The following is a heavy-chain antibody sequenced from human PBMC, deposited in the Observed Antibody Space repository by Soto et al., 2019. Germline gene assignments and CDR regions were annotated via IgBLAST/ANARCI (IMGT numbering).Heavy chain of an antibody. CDR3: ARSDGYNLNWFAP. D-gene: IGHD2-21*01. Sequence: QVQLVQSGAEVKKPGASVKVSCKASGYTFTSYDINWVRQATGQGLEWMGWMNPNSANTGYAQKFQGRLTMTRNTSIRTAYMERSSLRSEDTALYYCARSDGYNLNWFAPLGQGTLVTVSS. CDR1: GYTFTSYD. CDR2: MNPNSANT. J-gene: IGHJ5*02. V-gene: IGHV1-8*01.